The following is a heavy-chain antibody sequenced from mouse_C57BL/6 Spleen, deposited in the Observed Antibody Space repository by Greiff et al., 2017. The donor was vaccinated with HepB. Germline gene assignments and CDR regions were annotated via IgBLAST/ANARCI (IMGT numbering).Heavy chain of an antibody. CDR2: ISYYGSN. D-gene: IGHD1-1*01. CDR3: AREHYYGSGWYFDV. Sequence: EVKLQESGPGLVKPSQSLSLTCSVTGYSITSGYYWNCIRQFPGNKLEWMGYISYYGSNNYNPPLKNRISITRDTSKNQFFLKLNSVTTEDTATYYCAREHYYGSGWYFDVWGTGTTVTVSS. V-gene: IGHV3-6*01. J-gene: IGHJ1*03. CDR1: GYSITSGYY.